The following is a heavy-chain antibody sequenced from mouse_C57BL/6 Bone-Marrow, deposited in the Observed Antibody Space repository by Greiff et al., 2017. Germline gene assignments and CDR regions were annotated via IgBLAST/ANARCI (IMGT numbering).Heavy chain of an antibody. CDR1: GFTFSDYY. CDR3: AREAQARAMDY. V-gene: IGHV5-16*01. J-gene: IGHJ4*01. CDR2: INYDGSST. D-gene: IGHD3-2*02. Sequence: EVMLVESEGGLVQPGSSMKLSCTASGFTFSDYYMAWVRQVPEKGLEWVANINYDGSSTYYLDSLKSRFIISRDNAKNILYLQMSSLKSEDTATYYCAREAQARAMDYWGQGTSVTVSS.